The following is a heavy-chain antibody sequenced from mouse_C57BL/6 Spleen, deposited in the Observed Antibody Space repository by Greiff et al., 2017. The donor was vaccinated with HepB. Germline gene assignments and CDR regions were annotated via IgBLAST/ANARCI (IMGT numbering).Heavy chain of an antibody. CDR1: GYTFTSYG. CDR3: AREGQFITTVVAPYYFDY. V-gene: IGHV1-81*01. J-gene: IGHJ2*01. Sequence: VQVVESGAELARPGASVKLSCKASGYTFTSYGISWVKQRTGQGLEWIGEIYPRSGNTYYNEKFKGKATLTADKSSSTAYMELRSLTSEDSAVYFCAREGQFITTVVAPYYFDYWGQGTTLTVSS. CDR2: IYPRSGNT. D-gene: IGHD1-1*01.